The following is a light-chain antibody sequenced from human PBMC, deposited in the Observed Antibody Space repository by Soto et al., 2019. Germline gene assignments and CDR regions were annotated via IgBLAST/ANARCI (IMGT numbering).Light chain of an antibody. CDR3: HQSYGTPVT. Sequence: DIQMTQSPSSLSASVGDRVTITCRASQSISSYLNWYQQKPGEAPKLLIYAASNLQSGVPSRFSGGGSGTDFTLTITGLQPEDSATYYCHQSYGTPVTFGGGTKVEIK. V-gene: IGKV1-39*01. CDR1: QSISSY. CDR2: AAS. J-gene: IGKJ4*01.